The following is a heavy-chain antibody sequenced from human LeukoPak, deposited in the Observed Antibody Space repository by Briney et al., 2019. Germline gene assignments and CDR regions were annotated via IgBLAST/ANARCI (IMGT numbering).Heavy chain of an antibody. CDR1: GYSISSGYY. J-gene: IGHJ4*02. CDR3: ARQVAGAGTFYFDY. D-gene: IGHD6-19*01. Sequence: SETLSLTCAVSGYSISSGYYWGWIRQPPGKGLEWIGSIYHSGSTYYNPSLKSRVTISVDTSKNQFSLKLSSVTAADTAVYYCARQVAGAGTFYFDYWGQGTLVTVSS. V-gene: IGHV4-38-2*01. CDR2: IYHSGST.